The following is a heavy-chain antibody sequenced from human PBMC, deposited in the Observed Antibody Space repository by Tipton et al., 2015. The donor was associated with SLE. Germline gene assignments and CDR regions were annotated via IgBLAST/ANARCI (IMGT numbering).Heavy chain of an antibody. J-gene: IGHJ4*02. V-gene: IGHV4-59*12. D-gene: IGHD6-13*01. Sequence: TLSLTCTVSGGSISNYYWSWIRQSPGKGLEWLGYMYSGGHSNYNPSLESRVTISIDTSKNQFSLKLTSVTAADTAVYYCRAYSSSWPGDYWGQGTLVTVSS. CDR1: GGSISNYY. CDR3: RAYSSSWPGDY. CDR2: MYSGGHS.